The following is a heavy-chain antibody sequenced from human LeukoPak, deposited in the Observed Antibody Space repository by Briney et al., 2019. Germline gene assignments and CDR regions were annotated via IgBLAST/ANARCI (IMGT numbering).Heavy chain of an antibody. Sequence: PGGSLRLSCAASGVTFSTYAMSWVRQAPGKGLEWVSSISGRGNNTYYADSVKGRFTISRDNSKNTLHLQMNSLRAEDTAIYYCARAYSSSWYDYWGQGTLVTVSS. CDR1: GVTFSTYA. CDR2: ISGRGNNT. V-gene: IGHV3-23*01. D-gene: IGHD6-13*01. J-gene: IGHJ4*02. CDR3: ARAYSSSWYDY.